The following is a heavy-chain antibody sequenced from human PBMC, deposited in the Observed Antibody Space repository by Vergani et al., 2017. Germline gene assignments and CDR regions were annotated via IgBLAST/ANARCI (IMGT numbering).Heavy chain of an antibody. CDR2: IYSGGST. J-gene: IGHJ3*02. CDR1: GFTVSSNY. Sequence: EVQLVESGGGLIQPGGSLRLSCAASGFTVSSNYMSWVRQAPGKGLEWVSVIYSGGSTSYSDAVKGGLTIARDNSKNTLYLQMISLRDEDTAVYYCAGGKDSSGWLLSFDIWGQGTMVTVSS. CDR3: AGGKDSSGWLLSFDI. V-gene: IGHV3-53*01. D-gene: IGHD3-22*01.